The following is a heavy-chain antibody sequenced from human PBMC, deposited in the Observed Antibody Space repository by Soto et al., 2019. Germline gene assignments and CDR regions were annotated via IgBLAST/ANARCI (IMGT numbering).Heavy chain of an antibody. CDR2: IKQDGSEK. D-gene: IGHD5-18*01. V-gene: IGHV3-7*01. Sequence: GGSLRLSCAASGFTFSSYWMSWVRHSPGKGLEWVANIKQDGSEKYYVDSVKGRFTISRDNAKNSLYLQMNSLRAEDTAVYYCARVMDRALVPDFDYWGQGTLVTVSS. CDR1: GFTFSSYW. J-gene: IGHJ4*02. CDR3: ARVMDRALVPDFDY.